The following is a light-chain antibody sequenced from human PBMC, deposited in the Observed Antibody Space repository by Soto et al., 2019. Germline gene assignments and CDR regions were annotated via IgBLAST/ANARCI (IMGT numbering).Light chain of an antibody. V-gene: IGKV2-28*01. CDR3: MQALQTSYT. CDR1: QSLLHFNGYNY. Sequence: DIVMTQSPLSLHVTPGEPASISCRSSQSLLHFNGYNYLDWYLQRPGQSPQLLIYLGSNRASGVPDRFSGSGSGTDFTLKISRVEAEDVGVYYCMQALQTSYTFGQGTKLEIK. CDR2: LGS. J-gene: IGKJ2*01.